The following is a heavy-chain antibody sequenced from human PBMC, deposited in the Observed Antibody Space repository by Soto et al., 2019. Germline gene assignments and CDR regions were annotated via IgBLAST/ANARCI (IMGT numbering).Heavy chain of an antibody. CDR3: ASSNIAAAGFYYYGMDV. V-gene: IGHV4-59*01. D-gene: IGHD6-13*01. CDR1: GGSISSYY. J-gene: IGHJ6*02. CDR2: IYYSGST. Sequence: QVQLQESGPGLVKPSETLSLTCTVSGGSISSYYWSWIRQPPGKGLEWIGYIYYSGSTNYNPSLKSRVPRSVDTSKNQFSLKLSSVTAADTAVYYCASSNIAAAGFYYYGMDVWGRGTTVTVSS.